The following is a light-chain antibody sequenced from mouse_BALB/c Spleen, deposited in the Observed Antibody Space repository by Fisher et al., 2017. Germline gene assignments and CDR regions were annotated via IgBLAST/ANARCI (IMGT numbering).Light chain of an antibody. Sequence: DIVMTQTTAIMSASPGEKVTMTCSASSSVSYMHWYQQKSGASPKLWIYSTSNLASGVPARFSGSGSGTSYSLTISSVEAEDAATYYCFQGSGYPFTFGSGTKLEIK. V-gene: IGKV4-57-1*01. CDR1: SSVSY. J-gene: IGKJ4*01. CDR3: FQGSGYPFT. CDR2: STS.